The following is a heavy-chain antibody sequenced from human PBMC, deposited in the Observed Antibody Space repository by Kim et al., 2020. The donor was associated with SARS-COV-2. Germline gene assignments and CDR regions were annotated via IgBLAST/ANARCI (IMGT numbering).Heavy chain of an antibody. D-gene: IGHD1-7*01. V-gene: IGHV1-46*01. CDR3: ARGKLELGWFDP. J-gene: IGHJ5*02. Sequence: YAQKFQGRVTMTRDTSTCTVYMELSSLRSEDTAVYYCARGKLELGWFDPWGQGTLVTVSS.